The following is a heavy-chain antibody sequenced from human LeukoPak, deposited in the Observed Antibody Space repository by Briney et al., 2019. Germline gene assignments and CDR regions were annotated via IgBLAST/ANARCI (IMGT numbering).Heavy chain of an antibody. Sequence: PGGSLRLSCAASGFSFDDYAMHWVRQAPGKGLEWVSLISGDGSSTYYADSVKGRFTISRDNSKNSLYLQMNSLRTEDTALYYCAKGGNDFWSGYYLDYWGQGTLVTVSS. CDR3: AKGGNDFWSGYYLDY. J-gene: IGHJ4*02. D-gene: IGHD3-3*01. V-gene: IGHV3-43*02. CDR2: ISGDGSST. CDR1: GFSFDDYA.